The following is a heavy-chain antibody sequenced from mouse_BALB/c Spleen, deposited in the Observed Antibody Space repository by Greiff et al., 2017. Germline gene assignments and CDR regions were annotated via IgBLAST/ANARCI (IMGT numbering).Heavy chain of an antibody. CDR1: GFTFSDYY. CDR2: ISDGGSYT. Sequence: EVQLMESGGGLVKPGGSLKLSCAASGFTFSDYYMYWVRQTPEKRLEWVATISDGGSYTYYPDSVKGRFTISRDNAKNNLYLQMSSLKSEDTAMYYCARKTWFAYWGQGTLVTVSA. CDR3: ARKTWFAY. J-gene: IGHJ3*01. V-gene: IGHV5-4*02.